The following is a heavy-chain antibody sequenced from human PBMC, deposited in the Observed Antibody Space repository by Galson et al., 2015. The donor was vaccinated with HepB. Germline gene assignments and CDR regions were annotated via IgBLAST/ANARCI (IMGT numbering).Heavy chain of an antibody. D-gene: IGHD3-3*01. CDR3: ARGPPDFWSGYFGYFDS. CDR1: GDSINSGGVY. CDR2: ISYSGIT. V-gene: IGHV4-31*11. J-gene: IGHJ4*02. Sequence: TLSLTCAVSGDSINSGGVYWNWIRQSPGKGLEWIGHISYSGITYYKPSLRSRLYISADTSENKFSLQLRSVTAADTAVYYCARGPPDFWSGYFGYFDSWGQGTLVIVSS.